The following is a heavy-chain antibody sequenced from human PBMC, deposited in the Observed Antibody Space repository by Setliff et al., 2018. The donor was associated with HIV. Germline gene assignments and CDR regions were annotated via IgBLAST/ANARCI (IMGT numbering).Heavy chain of an antibody. D-gene: IGHD2-15*01. V-gene: IGHV3-21*01. CDR3: ARTAGYCSGGSCSDY. CDR2: ISSSSSYI. J-gene: IGHJ4*02. Sequence: PGESLKISCAASGSTFSSYSMNWVRRAPGKGLEWVSSISSSSSYIYYADSGKGRFTISRDNAKNSLYPQMNSLRAGDTAVYYCARTAGYCSGGSCSDYWGQGTLVTISS. CDR1: GSTFSSYS.